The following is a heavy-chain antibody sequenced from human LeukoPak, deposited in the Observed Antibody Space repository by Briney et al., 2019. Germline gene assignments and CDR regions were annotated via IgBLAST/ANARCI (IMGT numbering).Heavy chain of an antibody. V-gene: IGHV3-30*18. J-gene: IGHJ4*02. D-gene: IGHD4-17*01. CDR2: ISYDGNSK. Sequence: GGSLRLSCTASGFSFSSYWMNWVRQAPGKGLEWVAVISYDGNSKYYADSVKGRFTISRDNSKNTLFLQMNSLRADDTAVFYCAKDGGFYGENFDYWGQGTLVTVSS. CDR3: AKDGGFYGENFDY. CDR1: GFSFSSYW.